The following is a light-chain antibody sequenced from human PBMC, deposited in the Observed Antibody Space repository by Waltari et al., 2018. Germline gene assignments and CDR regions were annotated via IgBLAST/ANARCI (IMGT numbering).Light chain of an antibody. CDR2: GAS. CDR1: QSDSSSY. CDR3: QQYGSSPLT. Sequence: RASQSDSSSYLAWYQQKPGQAPRRLIYGASSRATGIPDRFSGSGSGTDFTLTISRLEPEDFAVYYCQQYGSSPLTFGGGTKVEIK. J-gene: IGKJ4*01. V-gene: IGKV3-20*01.